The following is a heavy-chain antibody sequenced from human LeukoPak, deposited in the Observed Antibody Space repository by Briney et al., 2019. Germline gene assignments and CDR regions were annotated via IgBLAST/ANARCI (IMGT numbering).Heavy chain of an antibody. CDR1: GYTLSVLP. D-gene: IGHD2-2*02. V-gene: IGHV1-24*01. CDR2: YEPEDGET. J-gene: IGHJ3*02. Sequence: ASVKVSCKSSGYTLSVLPIHWVRQAPGKGLECMGGYEPEDGETFYTQEFQGRVTMTEDISTDTAYMELSSLRSDDTAMYYCATRTVPTAIHSASDIWGQGTMVTVSS. CDR3: ATRTVPTAIHSASDI.